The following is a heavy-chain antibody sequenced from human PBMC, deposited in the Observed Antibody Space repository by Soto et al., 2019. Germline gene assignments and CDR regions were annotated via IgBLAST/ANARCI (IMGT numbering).Heavy chain of an antibody. V-gene: IGHV3-74*01. Sequence: QVVESGGGLVPPGGSLRLSWAASGFPFTNYWMNWVRQTPGKGLMWVSRISPDGSDVGYADSVEGRFTVSRDNAKNTLSLQMHSLRAEDTAMYYCACWGHIVPVAPSDFDRWGQGTLVTVSS. J-gene: IGHJ4*02. D-gene: IGHD2-8*02. CDR1: GFPFTNYW. CDR3: ACWGHIVPVAPSDFDR. CDR2: ISPDGSDV.